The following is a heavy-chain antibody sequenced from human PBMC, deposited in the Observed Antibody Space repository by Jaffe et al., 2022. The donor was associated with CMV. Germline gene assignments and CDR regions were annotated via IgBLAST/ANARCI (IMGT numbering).Heavy chain of an antibody. D-gene: IGHD5-18*01. CDR3: TTRRGYSYGIFDY. J-gene: IGHJ4*02. CDR2: IKSKTDGGTT. CDR1: GFTFSNAW. V-gene: IGHV3-15*01. Sequence: EVQLVESGGGLVKPGGSLRLSCAASGFTFSNAWMSWVRQAPGKGLEWVGRIKSKTDGGTTDYAAPVKGRFTISRDDSKNTLYLQMNSLKTEDTAVYYCTTRRGYSYGIFDYWGQGTLVTVSS.